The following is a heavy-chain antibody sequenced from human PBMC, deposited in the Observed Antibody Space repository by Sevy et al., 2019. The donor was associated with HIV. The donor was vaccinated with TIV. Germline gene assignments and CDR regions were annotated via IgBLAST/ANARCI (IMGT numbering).Heavy chain of an antibody. CDR2: IYHRGNT. CDR3: VRGNGGDRLDYYGLDV. V-gene: IGHV4-38-2*01. Sequence: SETLSLTCVVSGYSISGGYYWGWVRQPPGKGLQLIGNIYHRGNTYYNPSLQCRATLSVETSKNQFSLKMTSVTATDTAVYYCVRGNGGDRLDYYGLDVWGQGTTVTVSS. J-gene: IGHJ6*02. D-gene: IGHD2-21*02. CDR1: GYSISGGYY.